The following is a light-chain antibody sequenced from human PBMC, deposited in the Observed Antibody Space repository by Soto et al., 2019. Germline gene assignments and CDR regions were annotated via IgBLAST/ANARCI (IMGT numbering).Light chain of an antibody. CDR3: QQHGGSPIT. CDR1: QTAIRNY. J-gene: IGKJ5*01. CDR2: GAS. Sequence: EIVLTQSPGTLSLSPGERATLSCRASQTAIRNYLAWHQQKPGQTPRLLVYGASSRATVIADRFSGSGSGTDFTLTISRLEPEDFAVYYCQQHGGSPITFGQGTRLEIK. V-gene: IGKV3-20*01.